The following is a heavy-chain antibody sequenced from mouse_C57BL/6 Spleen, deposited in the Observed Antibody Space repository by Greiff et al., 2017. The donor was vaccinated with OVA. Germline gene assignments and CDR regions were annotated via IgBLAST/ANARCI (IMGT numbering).Heavy chain of an antibody. CDR3: AREGNWDGYYYAMDY. Sequence: QVQLQQPGAELVKPGASVKLSCKTSGYTFTSYWMHWVKQRPGQGLEWIGMIHPNSGSTNYNEKFKSKATLTVDKSSSTADMQLSSLTSEDSAVYYCAREGNWDGYYYAMDYWGQGTSVTVSS. CDR1: GYTFTSYW. D-gene: IGHD4-1*01. J-gene: IGHJ4*01. CDR2: IHPNSGST. V-gene: IGHV1-64*01.